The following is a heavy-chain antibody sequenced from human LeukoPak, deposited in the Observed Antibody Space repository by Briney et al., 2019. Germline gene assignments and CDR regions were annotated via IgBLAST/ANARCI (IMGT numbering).Heavy chain of an antibody. Sequence: SETLSLTCTVSGGSISSHSWSWIRQPPGKGLEWIGNIYYSGSIKYNPSLKSRVTTSVDTSKNQFSLKLSSVTAADTAVYYCARDQNYGSSGSFGMDVWGHGNTVTVSS. CDR1: GGSISSHS. CDR2: IYYSGSI. V-gene: IGHV4-59*11. CDR3: ARDQNYGSSGSFGMDV. J-gene: IGHJ6*02. D-gene: IGHD3-22*01.